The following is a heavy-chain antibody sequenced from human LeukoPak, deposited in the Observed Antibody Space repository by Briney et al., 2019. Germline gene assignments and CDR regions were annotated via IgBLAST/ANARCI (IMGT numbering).Heavy chain of an antibody. D-gene: IGHD2-2*01. V-gene: IGHV4-4*02. CDR3: ARDREHIVLLPGAKRKTWYFDY. J-gene: IGHJ4*02. CDR1: SDSIFTSNW. Sequence: PSETLSLTCTVSSDSIFTSNWWSWVRQPPGKGLEWIGQIFHSGSTSYSPSLKSRVTISMDKSKNQISLRLTSVTAADTAVYYCARDREHIVLLPGAKRKTWYFDYWGQGTLVTVSS. CDR2: IFHSGST.